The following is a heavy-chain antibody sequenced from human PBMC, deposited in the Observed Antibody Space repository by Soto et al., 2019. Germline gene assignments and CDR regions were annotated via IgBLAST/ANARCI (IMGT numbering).Heavy chain of an antibody. CDR2: ISGSGGST. CDR3: AKVGMTTVNYYYYGMDV. D-gene: IGHD4-4*01. J-gene: IGHJ6*02. Sequence: GGSLRLSCAASGFTFSSYAMSWVRQAPGKGLEWVSAISGSGGSTYYADSVKGRFTISRDNSKSTLYLQMNSLRAEDTAVYYCAKVGMTTVNYYYYGMDVWGQGTTVTVSS. V-gene: IGHV3-23*01. CDR1: GFTFSSYA.